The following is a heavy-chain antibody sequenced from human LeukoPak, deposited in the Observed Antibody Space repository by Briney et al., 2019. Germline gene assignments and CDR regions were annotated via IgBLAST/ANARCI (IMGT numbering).Heavy chain of an antibody. V-gene: IGHV1-8*03. J-gene: IGHJ6*03. Sequence: GASVKVSCKASGYTFTSYDINWVRQATGQGLEWMGWMNPNSGNTGYAQKFQGRVTITRNTSISTAYMELSSLRSEDTAVYYCAGCRSSSSRRRPPYYMDVWGKGTTVTVSS. CDR2: MNPNSGNT. CDR3: AGCRSSSSRRRPPYYMDV. D-gene: IGHD6-13*01. CDR1: GYTFTSYD.